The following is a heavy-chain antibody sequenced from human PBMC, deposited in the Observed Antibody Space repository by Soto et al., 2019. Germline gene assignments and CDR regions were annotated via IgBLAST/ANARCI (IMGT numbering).Heavy chain of an antibody. Sequence: EVQLLESGGGLIQPGGSLRLSCAASGFTFSSYAMSWVRQAPGKGLEWVSGISGTAGSTYYADSMKGRFTISRDNSKNTLYLQMNSLRAEDTAVYYCAKDHGILSITGTRGGGFDIWGQGTMVTVSS. CDR3: AKDHGILSITGTRGGGFDI. J-gene: IGHJ3*02. CDR2: ISGTAGST. D-gene: IGHD1-7*01. CDR1: GFTFSSYA. V-gene: IGHV3-23*01.